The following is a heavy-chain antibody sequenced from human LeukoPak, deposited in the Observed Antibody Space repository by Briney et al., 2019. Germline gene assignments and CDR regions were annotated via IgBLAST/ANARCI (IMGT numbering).Heavy chain of an antibody. CDR2: ISWNSGSI. J-gene: IGHJ4*02. D-gene: IGHD6-19*01. CDR3: ARTGSGWYRHYFDY. V-gene: IGHV3-9*01. Sequence: GGSLRLSCAASGFTFDDYAMHWVRQAPGKGLEWVSGISWNSGSIGYADSVKGRFTISRDNAKNSLYLQMNSLRAEDTAVYYCARTGSGWYRHYFDYWGQGTLVTVSS. CDR1: GFTFDDYA.